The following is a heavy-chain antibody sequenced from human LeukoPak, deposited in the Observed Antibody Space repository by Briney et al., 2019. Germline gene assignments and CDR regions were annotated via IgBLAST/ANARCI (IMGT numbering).Heavy chain of an antibody. CDR3: ARSGFPTGFYLDF. CDR2: IDPISGGT. V-gene: IGHV1-2*02. CDR1: GYTFTGYY. Sequence: GASVKVSCKASGYTFTGYYIHWLRQAPAQGLEWMGWIDPISGGTIYAQKFQDTITITRDTSIATAYMEVRRLNSDATAVYYCARSGFPTGFYLDFWGQGTLVAVSS. J-gene: IGHJ4*02. D-gene: IGHD5-12*01.